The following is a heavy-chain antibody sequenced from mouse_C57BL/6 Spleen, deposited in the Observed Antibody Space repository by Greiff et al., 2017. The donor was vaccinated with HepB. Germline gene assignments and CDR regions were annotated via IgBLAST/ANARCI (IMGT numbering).Heavy chain of an antibody. J-gene: IGHJ3*01. D-gene: IGHD2-4*01. CDR1: GYTFTSYT. CDR3: APPYDYDGAWFAY. V-gene: IGHV1-4*01. Sequence: VQLQHSGAELARPGASVKMSCKASGYTFTSYTMHWVKQRPGQGLEWIGYINPSSGYTKYNQKFKDKATLTADKSSSTAYMQLSSLTSEDSAVYYCAPPYDYDGAWFAYWGQGTLVTVSA. CDR2: INPSSGYT.